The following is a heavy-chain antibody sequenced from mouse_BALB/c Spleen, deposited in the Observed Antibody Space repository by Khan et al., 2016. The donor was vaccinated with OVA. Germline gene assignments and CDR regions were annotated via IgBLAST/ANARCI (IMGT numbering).Heavy chain of an antibody. CDR1: GYTFTNYV. V-gene: IGHV1S136*01. CDR3: EREASNGDLSFAY. J-gene: IGHJ3*01. CDR2: INTYNDGI. Sequence: VQLQQSGPDLVKPGASVKMSCKASGYTFTNYVMHWVKQKPGQGLEWIGYINTYNDGIRFNEKFKGKVTLTSDKSSSTAYMELSSLTSEDSAVLDCEREASNGDLSFAYWGQGSLVTVSA. D-gene: IGHD4-1*01.